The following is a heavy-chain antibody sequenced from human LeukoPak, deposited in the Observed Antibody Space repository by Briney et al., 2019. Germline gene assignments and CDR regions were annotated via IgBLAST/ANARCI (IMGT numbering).Heavy chain of an antibody. Sequence: GGSLRLSCAASGFTFSNYDMHWVRQAPGKGLEWVAVISYDGNNKDFADSVKGRFTISRDNSKNTLYLQMISLRPEDTAFYYCARDVSGWYYFDYWGQGTLVTVSS. V-gene: IGHV3-30-3*01. CDR3: ARDVSGWYYFDY. CDR1: GFTFSNYD. J-gene: IGHJ4*02. D-gene: IGHD6-19*01. CDR2: ISYDGNNK.